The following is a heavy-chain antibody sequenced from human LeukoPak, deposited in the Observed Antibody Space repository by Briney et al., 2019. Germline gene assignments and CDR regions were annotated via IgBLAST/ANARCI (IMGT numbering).Heavy chain of an antibody. CDR2: IWYDGTNI. CDR1: GFTFSYYG. CDR3: ARARDNYDSSGFSALDG. V-gene: IGHV3-33*01. J-gene: IGHJ4*02. Sequence: PGGSLRLSCAASGFTFSYYGMHWVRQAPGKGLEWVAVIWYDGTNIDYADSVKGRFTISRDNSKNTLYLQMNSLRAEDSALYYCARARDNYDSSGFSALDGGGQGTLVTASS. D-gene: IGHD3-22*01.